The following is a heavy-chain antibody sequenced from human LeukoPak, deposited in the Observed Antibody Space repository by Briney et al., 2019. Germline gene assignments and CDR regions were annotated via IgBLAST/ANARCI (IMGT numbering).Heavy chain of an antibody. CDR1: GASISHYY. D-gene: IGHD1-26*01. CDR3: ARLGSYHDF. J-gene: IGHJ4*02. Sequence: PSEALSLTCTDSGASISHYYWSWIRQTPERGLERMGHVHTSGGSTYYPSLKTRLTMSIDTSRSRLSLKLTSVTAADTAVYFCARLGSYHDFWGQGALVTVSS. CDR2: VHTSGGS. V-gene: IGHV4-4*09.